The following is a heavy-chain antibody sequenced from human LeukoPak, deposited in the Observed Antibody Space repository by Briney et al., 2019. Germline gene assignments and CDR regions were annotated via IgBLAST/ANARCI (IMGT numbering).Heavy chain of an antibody. CDR2: INPNSGGT. D-gene: IGHD3-3*01. Sequence: EASVKVSCKASGYTFTGYYMHWVRQAPGQGLEWMGWINPNSGGTNYAQKFQGRVTMTRDTSISTAYMELSSLRSGDTAVYYCARGSNVFGAFDIWGQGTMVTVSS. V-gene: IGHV1-2*02. CDR1: GYTFTGYY. J-gene: IGHJ3*02. CDR3: ARGSNVFGAFDI.